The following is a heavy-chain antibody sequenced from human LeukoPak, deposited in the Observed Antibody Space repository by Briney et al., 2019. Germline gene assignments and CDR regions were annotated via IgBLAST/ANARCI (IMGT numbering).Heavy chain of an antibody. J-gene: IGHJ4*02. D-gene: IGHD3-22*01. CDR2: IYTSGST. CDR3: ARGLRDSRGPYHFDY. Sequence: SETLSLTCTVSGGSISSYYWSWIRQPAGKGLEWIGRIYTSGSTNYNPSLKSRVTISLDTSKNQFSLRLSSVTAADTAVYFCARGLRDSRGPYHFDYWGQGTLVTVSS. V-gene: IGHV4-4*07. CDR1: GGSISSYY.